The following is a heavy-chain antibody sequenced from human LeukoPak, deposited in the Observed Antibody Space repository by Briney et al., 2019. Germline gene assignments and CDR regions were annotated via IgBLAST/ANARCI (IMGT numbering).Heavy chain of an antibody. Sequence: SGTLSLTCAVSGGSISSSNWWSWVRQPPGKGLVWIGEIYHSGSTNYNPSLKSRVTISVDKSKNQFSLKLSSVTAADTAVYYCASYMVRGVIRYFDYWGQGTLVTVSS. CDR2: IYHSGST. CDR1: GGSISSSNW. J-gene: IGHJ4*02. V-gene: IGHV4-4*02. D-gene: IGHD3-10*01. CDR3: ASYMVRGVIRYFDY.